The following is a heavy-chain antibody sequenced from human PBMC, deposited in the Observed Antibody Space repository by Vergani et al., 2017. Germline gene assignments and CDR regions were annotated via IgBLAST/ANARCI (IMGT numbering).Heavy chain of an antibody. Sequence: QVKLQESGPGLLKPSQTLSLPCTVSGESIRSGIPYWSWIRQPAGKGPAWIGHIHTGGSTDLNPSFKSRVSISVDTSKSQFSLKLNSVTVADTAVYYCARSRPYWSSGRCPDIWGQGTLVTVSS. V-gene: IGHV4-61*02. J-gene: IGHJ6*01. CDR2: IHTGGST. CDR3: ARSRPYWSSGRCPDI. D-gene: IGHD2-21*01. CDR1: GESIRSGIPY.